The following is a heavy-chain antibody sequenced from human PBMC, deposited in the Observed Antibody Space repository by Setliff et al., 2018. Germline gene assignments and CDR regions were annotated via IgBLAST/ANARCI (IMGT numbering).Heavy chain of an antibody. CDR2: INTNAGNP. V-gene: IGHV7-4-1*02. Sequence: ASVKVSCKASGYMFTTYAMSWIRQVPGQGFEWMGWINTNAGNPIYVQGFTGRFVFSLDTSVSTAYLHISGLKAEDTAVYYCARASRFGTVVYKGDYYMDVWGKGTTVTVSS. D-gene: IGHD3-10*01. CDR1: GYMFTTYA. CDR3: ARASRFGTVVYKGDYYMDV. J-gene: IGHJ6*03.